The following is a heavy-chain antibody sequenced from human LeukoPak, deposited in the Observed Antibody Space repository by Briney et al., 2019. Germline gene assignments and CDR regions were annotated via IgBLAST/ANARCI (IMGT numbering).Heavy chain of an antibody. CDR1: GFTFSSYA. J-gene: IGHJ4*02. Sequence: TGRSLRPSCAASGFTFSSYAMHWVRQAPGKGLEWVAVISYDGSNKYYADSVKGRFTISRDNSKNTLYLQMNSLRAEDTAVYYCARDTTGVEGTDVDTAMATNYWGQGTLVTVSS. CDR2: ISYDGSNK. CDR3: ARDTTGVEGTDVDTAMATNY. D-gene: IGHD5-18*01. V-gene: IGHV3-30*04.